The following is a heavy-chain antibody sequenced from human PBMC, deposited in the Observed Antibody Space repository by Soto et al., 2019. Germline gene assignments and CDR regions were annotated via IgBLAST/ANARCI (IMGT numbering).Heavy chain of an antibody. Sequence: QVELMQSGGEVKRPGASVKVSCKSSRYTFTSHGISWVRQAPGHGLEWMGWISTFNGKTDSAQKFQGRITMTADTRTNTAYMELRNLRSDDTAVYYCARLLTEGATFREDAFDIWGQGTKVTVSS. CDR3: ARLLTEGATFREDAFDI. J-gene: IGHJ3*02. D-gene: IGHD1-26*01. CDR1: RYTFTSHG. CDR2: ISTFNGKT. V-gene: IGHV1-18*01.